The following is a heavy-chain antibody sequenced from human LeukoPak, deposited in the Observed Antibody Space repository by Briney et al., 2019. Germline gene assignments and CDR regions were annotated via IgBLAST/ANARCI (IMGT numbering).Heavy chain of an antibody. CDR2: VYYSGST. Sequence: SETLSLTCTVSGGSISSYYWSWIRQSPGKGLEWIGYVYYSGSTSYNPSLKSRLTISLDTSKNQFSLKLSSVTAADTAVYYCARGGYSSGWYSVQRNWFDPWGQGTLVTVSS. CDR1: GGSISSYY. J-gene: IGHJ5*02. V-gene: IGHV4-59*12. CDR3: ARGGYSSGWYSVQRNWFDP. D-gene: IGHD6-19*01.